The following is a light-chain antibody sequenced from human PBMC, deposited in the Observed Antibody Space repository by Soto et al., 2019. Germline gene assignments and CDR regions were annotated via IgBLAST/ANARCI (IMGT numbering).Light chain of an antibody. CDR1: QSLVYSDGNTY. CDR3: LQGSHWPLT. V-gene: IGKV2-30*01. Sequence: DVVMTQSPLTLPVTLGQPASISCKSSQSLVYSDGNTYLNWFQQRPGQSPRRLIHKVSNRDSGVPDRFGGSGSGTDFTLKISRVEAEDVGVYYCLQGSHWPLTIGGGTKVEIK. CDR2: KVS. J-gene: IGKJ4*01.